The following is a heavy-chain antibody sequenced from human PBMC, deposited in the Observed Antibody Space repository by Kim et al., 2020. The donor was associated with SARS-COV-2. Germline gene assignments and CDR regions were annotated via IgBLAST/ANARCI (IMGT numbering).Heavy chain of an antibody. D-gene: IGHD2-15*01. J-gene: IGHJ6*02. CDR2: ISSSGSTI. CDR1: GFTFSDYY. Sequence: GGSLRLSCAASGFTFSDYYMSWIRQAPGKGLEWVSYISSSGSTIYYADSVKGRFTISRDNAKNSLYLQMNSLRAEDTAVYYCARGGGSEHSLFVPIWDYYYYYGMDVWGQGTTVTVSS. V-gene: IGHV3-11*04. CDR3: ARGGGSEHSLFVPIWDYYYYYGMDV.